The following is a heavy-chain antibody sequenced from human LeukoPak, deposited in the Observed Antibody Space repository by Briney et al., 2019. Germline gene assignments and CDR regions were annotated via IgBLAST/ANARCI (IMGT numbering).Heavy chain of an antibody. CDR2: IKQDGSEK. V-gene: IGHV3-7*01. Sequence: PGGSLRLSCAASGSTFSSYWMSWVRQAPGKGLEWVANIKQDGSEKYYVDSVKGRFTISRDNAKNSLYLQMNSLRAEDTAVYYCARYSGYDNDAFDIWGQGTMVTVSS. CDR3: ARYSGYDNDAFDI. CDR1: GSTFSSYW. D-gene: IGHD5-12*01. J-gene: IGHJ3*02.